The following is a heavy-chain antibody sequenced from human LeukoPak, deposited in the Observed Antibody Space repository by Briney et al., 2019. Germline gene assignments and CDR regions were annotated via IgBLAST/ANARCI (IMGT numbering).Heavy chain of an antibody. CDR1: GFTFSSYA. J-gene: IGHJ4*02. D-gene: IGHD4-17*01. V-gene: IGHV3-30-3*01. CDR3: AKVTTVTWTLDY. Sequence: HPGGSLRLSCAASGFTFSSYAMHWVRQAPGKGLEWVAVISYDGSNKYYADSVKGRFTVSRDNSKNTLYLQMISLRAEDTAVYYCAKVTTVTWTLDYWGQGTLVTVFS. CDR2: ISYDGSNK.